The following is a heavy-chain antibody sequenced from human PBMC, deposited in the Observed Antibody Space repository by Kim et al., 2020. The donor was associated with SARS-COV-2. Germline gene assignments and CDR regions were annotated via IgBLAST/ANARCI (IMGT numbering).Heavy chain of an antibody. V-gene: IGHV3-66*01. J-gene: IGHJ1*01. Sequence: YASSGKGRLIISRDHSKNPLYLQMNSLRAEDTAVYYCATVVFYYDAGYFKNWGQGTLVIVSS. CDR3: ATVVFYYDAGYFKN. D-gene: IGHD3-22*01.